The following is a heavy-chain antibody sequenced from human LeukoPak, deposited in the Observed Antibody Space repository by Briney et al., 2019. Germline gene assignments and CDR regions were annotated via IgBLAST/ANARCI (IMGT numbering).Heavy chain of an antibody. Sequence: SETLSLTCTVSGGSISSYYWSWIRQPPGKGLEWIGYIYSSGSTNYNPSLKSRVTISVDTSKNQFSLKLSSVTAADTAVYYCARGLTRGAFDYWGQGSLVTVSS. CDR2: IYSSGST. D-gene: IGHD4-23*01. J-gene: IGHJ4*02. V-gene: IGHV4-59*01. CDR1: GGSISSYY. CDR3: ARGLTRGAFDY.